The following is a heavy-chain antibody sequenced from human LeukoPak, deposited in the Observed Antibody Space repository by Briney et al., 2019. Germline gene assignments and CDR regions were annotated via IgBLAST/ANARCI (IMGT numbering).Heavy chain of an antibody. Sequence: SXXLSLTCTVSGGSISSSSYYWGWIRQPPGKGLEWIGRIYYSGSTYYNPSLKSRVTISVDTSKNQFSLKLSSVTAADTAVYYCARQPLGSGWTGAFDIWGQGTMVTVSS. CDR2: IYYSGST. D-gene: IGHD6-19*01. CDR3: ARQPLGSGWTGAFDI. CDR1: GGSISSSSYY. V-gene: IGHV4-39*01. J-gene: IGHJ3*02.